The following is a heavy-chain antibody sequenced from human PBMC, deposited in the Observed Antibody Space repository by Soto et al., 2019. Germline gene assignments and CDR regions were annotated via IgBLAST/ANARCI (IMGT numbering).Heavy chain of an antibody. D-gene: IGHD2-15*01. CDR1: GFTLSDFG. J-gene: IGHJ4*02. CDR2: IWSTGNTE. V-gene: IGHV3-33*01. Sequence: GGSLRLSCAASGFTLSDFGMHWVRRAPGKGLEWVAVIWSTGNTEFYVDSVKGRFTISRDNSKNSLYLQMNSLRVEDTAVYYCARERCSGGRCYYFDYWGQGTPVTVSS. CDR3: ARERCSGGRCYYFDY.